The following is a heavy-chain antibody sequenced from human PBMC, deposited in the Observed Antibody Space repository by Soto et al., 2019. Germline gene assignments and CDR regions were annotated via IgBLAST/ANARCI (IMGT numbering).Heavy chain of an antibody. CDR1: GVTLTDVW. J-gene: IGHJ2*01. CDR2: ISYDGSNK. V-gene: IGHV3-30*18. D-gene: IGHD6-19*01. CDR3: AKEKRPYSSGPGRYFDL. Sequence: GGSLRLSCAVSGVTLTDVWMNWVRQAPGKGPEWVAVISYDGSNKYYADSVKGRFTISRDNSKNTLYLQMNSLRAEDTAVYYCAKEKRPYSSGPGRYFDLWGRGTLVTVSS.